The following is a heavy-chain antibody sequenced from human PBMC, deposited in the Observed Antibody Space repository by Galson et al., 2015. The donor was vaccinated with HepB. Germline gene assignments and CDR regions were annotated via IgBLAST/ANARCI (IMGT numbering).Heavy chain of an antibody. V-gene: IGHV3-15*01. J-gene: IGHJ5*02. CDR2: IKSNTDGATT. CDR1: GFPFNNAW. D-gene: IGHD2-8*02. Sequence: SLRLSCAASGFPFNNAWMPWVRQAPGMGLEWVGRIKSNTDGATTDYAAPVKGRFTISRDDSKNRLYLQMNSLKTEDTAVYYCTTDVYYSTYWSWLDPWGQGTLVTVSS. CDR3: TTDVYYSTYWSWLDP.